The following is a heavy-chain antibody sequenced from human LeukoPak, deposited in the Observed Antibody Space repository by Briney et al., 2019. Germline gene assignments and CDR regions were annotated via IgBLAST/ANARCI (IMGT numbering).Heavy chain of an antibody. V-gene: IGHV3-33*01. Sequence: GRSLRLSCAASGFILNYYGMRWVRQAPGKGLEWVAYIWFDENQPIEDSAKGGFAISRNNSKNTVYLQINSLRAEDTAVYYGARNRHCVNGVCHSPPGMDVWGQGTTVTVSS. J-gene: IGHJ6*02. CDR3: ARNRHCVNGVCHSPPGMDV. CDR2: IWFDENQ. D-gene: IGHD2-8*01. CDR1: GFILNYYG.